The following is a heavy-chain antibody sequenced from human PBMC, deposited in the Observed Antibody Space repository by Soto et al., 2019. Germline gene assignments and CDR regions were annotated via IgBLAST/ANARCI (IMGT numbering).Heavy chain of an antibody. D-gene: IGHD3-16*01. V-gene: IGHV1-18*01. Sequence: ASVKVSCKASGYTFTSYDINWVRQATGQGLEWMGWMNAYSGNTNYAQNLQGRVTMTTDTSTRTAYMELSSLRYDDTAMYYCARDFTGWPPDGVDYWGQGTQVTVSS. J-gene: IGHJ4*02. CDR2: MNAYSGNT. CDR3: ARDFTGWPPDGVDY. CDR1: GYTFTSYD.